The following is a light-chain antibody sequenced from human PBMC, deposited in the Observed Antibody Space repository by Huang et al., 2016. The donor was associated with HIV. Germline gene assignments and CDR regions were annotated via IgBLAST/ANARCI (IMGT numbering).Light chain of an antibody. CDR3: QQFFTTPLT. J-gene: IGKJ4*01. Sequence: DIVLTQSPDSLTVSLGERATVKCKSSHSLLHSDNKNYLAWYQLKTGKSPKLLIYWSSTRESGVPDRFSGDGSGSDFTLTINNLQAEDVAFYYCQQFFTTPLTFGGGTKVEI. V-gene: IGKV4-1*01. CDR2: WSS. CDR1: HSLLHSDNKNY.